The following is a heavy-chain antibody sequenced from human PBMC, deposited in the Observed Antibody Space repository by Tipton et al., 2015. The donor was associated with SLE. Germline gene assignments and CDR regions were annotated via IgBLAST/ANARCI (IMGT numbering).Heavy chain of an antibody. D-gene: IGHD6-19*01. CDR2: IYYSGST. Sequence: TLSLTCTVSGGSISSHYWSWIRQPPGKGLEWIGYIYYSGSTNYNPSLKSRVTISVDTSKNQFSLKLSSVTAADTAVYYCAEGGAGFDAFDIWGQGTMVTVSS. CDR3: AEGGAGFDAFDI. J-gene: IGHJ3*02. V-gene: IGHV4-59*08. CDR1: GGSISSHY.